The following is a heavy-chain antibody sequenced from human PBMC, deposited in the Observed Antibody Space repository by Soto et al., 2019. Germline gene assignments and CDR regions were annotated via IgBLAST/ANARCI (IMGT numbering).Heavy chain of an antibody. CDR1: SFTLSTAY. Sequence: EVQLVASGGALVKPGGSLRLSCAASSFTLSTAYINWVRQAPGKGLEWVGHIKRKADGGKTDYAAPVKGRFTISRDDSKNTLALQMSSLQSEDMAVYYCTVGHYSDWGQGTLVTVSS. V-gene: IGHV3-15*07. CDR2: IKRKADGGKT. CDR3: TVGHYSD. J-gene: IGHJ4*02. D-gene: IGHD4-4*01.